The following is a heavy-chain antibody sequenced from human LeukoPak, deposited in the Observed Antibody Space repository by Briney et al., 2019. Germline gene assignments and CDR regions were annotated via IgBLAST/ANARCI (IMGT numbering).Heavy chain of an antibody. J-gene: IGHJ3*02. Sequence: SETLSLTCTVSGGSIISHYWSWIRQPPGRGLDWIGYIYSSGSTNYNPSLNSRVTISGDTSRNQFTLKLSSVTAADTAVYYCARGPSGEHHDAFDIWGQGTTVAVSS. D-gene: IGHD1-26*01. CDR2: IYSSGST. CDR1: GGSIISHY. CDR3: ARGPSGEHHDAFDI. V-gene: IGHV4-59*11.